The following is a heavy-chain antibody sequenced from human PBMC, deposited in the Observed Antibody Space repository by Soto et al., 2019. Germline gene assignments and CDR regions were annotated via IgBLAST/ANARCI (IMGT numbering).Heavy chain of an antibody. CDR1: GGSFSGYY. J-gene: IGHJ5*02. V-gene: IGHV4-34*01. D-gene: IGHD6-6*01. CDR2: INHSGST. CDR3: ARDPARVGAARRVSGARWFDP. Sequence: QVQLQQWGAGLLKPSETLSLTCAVYGGSFSGYYWSWIRQPPGKGLEWIGEINHSGSTNYNPSLKSRVTISVDTSKNQFSLKLSSVTAAVTAVYYCARDPARVGAARRVSGARWFDPWGQGTLVTVSS.